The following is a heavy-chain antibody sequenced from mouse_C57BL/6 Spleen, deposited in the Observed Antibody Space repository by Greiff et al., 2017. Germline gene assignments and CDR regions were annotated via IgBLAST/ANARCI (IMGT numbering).Heavy chain of an antibody. Sequence: QVQLQQSGAELVKPGASVKLSCKASGYTFTSYWMQWVKQRPGQGLEWIGEIDPSDSYTNYNQKFKGKATLTVDTSSSTAYMQLSSLTSEDSAVYYCARRGLSRAMDYWGQGTSGTVSS. J-gene: IGHJ4*01. CDR2: IDPSDSYT. V-gene: IGHV1-50*01. D-gene: IGHD3-1*01. CDR3: ARRGLSRAMDY. CDR1: GYTFTSYW.